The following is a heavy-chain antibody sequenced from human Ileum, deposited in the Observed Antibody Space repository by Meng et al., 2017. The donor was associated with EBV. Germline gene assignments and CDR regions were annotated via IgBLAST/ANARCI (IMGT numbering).Heavy chain of an antibody. CDR2: IYYSGNT. V-gene: IGHV4-39*01. Sequence: VKAWGPGRVEPSESLPLPCTVVGGSISSSSYDWGWIRQPPGKRLEWIGMIYYSGNTYYNPSLKSRVTISVDTSKNQFSLRLSSVTAADAALYYCARQSDHYYGSGSYYDYWGQGTLVTVSS. CDR1: GGSISSSSYD. D-gene: IGHD3-10*01. J-gene: IGHJ4*02. CDR3: ARQSDHYYGSGSYYDY.